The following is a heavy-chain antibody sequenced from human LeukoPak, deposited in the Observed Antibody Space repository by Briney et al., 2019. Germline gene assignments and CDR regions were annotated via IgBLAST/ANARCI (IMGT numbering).Heavy chain of an antibody. Sequence: PGGSLRLSRAASGFTFSSSGMTWVRQAPGKGPEWVSAISGSGGSTYYPDSVKGRFTISRDNSKNTLYLQMNSLRAEDTAVYYCAKTGPYYFEFWGQGTLVTVSS. J-gene: IGHJ4*02. CDR1: GFTFSSSG. CDR3: AKTGPYYFEF. CDR2: ISGSGGST. V-gene: IGHV3-23*01.